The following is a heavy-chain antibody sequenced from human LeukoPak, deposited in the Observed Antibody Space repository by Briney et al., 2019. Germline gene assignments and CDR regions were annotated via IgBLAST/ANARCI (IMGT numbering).Heavy chain of an antibody. CDR1: GFTFTTFW. Sequence: GGSLRLSCATSGFTFTTFWMHWVRQAPGKGLVWVSRINHDGSSTNYADSVKGRFTISRDNAKNSLYLQMNSLRAEDTAVYYCAKFIAAPFYFDYWGQGTLVTVSS. CDR2: INHDGSST. CDR3: AKFIAAPFYFDY. V-gene: IGHV3-74*01. J-gene: IGHJ4*02. D-gene: IGHD6-13*01.